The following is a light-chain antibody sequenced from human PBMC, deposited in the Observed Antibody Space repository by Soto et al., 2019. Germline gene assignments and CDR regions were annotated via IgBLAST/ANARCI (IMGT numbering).Light chain of an antibody. J-gene: IGLJ1*01. Sequence: QSALTQPASVSGSPGQSITISCTATTSDVGGFDSVSWYQQHPGTAPRVIIYEVSNRPSGVSYRFSGSKSANTASLTISGLQADDEADYYCSSYTTTDPYVFGTGTKLTVL. CDR3: SSYTTTDPYV. CDR1: TSDVGGFDS. V-gene: IGLV2-14*01. CDR2: EVS.